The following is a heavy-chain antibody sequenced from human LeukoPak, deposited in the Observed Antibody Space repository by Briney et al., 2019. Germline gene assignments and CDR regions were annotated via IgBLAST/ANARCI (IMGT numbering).Heavy chain of an antibody. CDR3: ARHLYESRGQTSFDY. J-gene: IGHJ4*02. CDR1: GGSISSSSYY. V-gene: IGHV4-39*01. CDR2: IYYSGST. Sequence: SETLSLTCTVSGGSISSSSYYWGWIRQPPGKGLEWIGSIYYSGSTYYNPSLKSRVTISVDTSKNHFSLKLSSVTAADTAIYYCARHLYESRGQTSFDYWGQGTLVTVSS. D-gene: IGHD3-22*01.